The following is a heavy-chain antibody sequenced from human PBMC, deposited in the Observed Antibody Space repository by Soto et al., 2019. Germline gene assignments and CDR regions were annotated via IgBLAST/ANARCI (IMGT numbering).Heavy chain of an antibody. Sequence: SETLSLTCTVSGGSISSSSYYWGWIRQPPGKGLEWIGSIYYSGSTYYNPSLKSRVTISVDTSKNQFSLKLSSVTAADTAVYYCARPRTYYYGSGSYQEGYNWFDPWGQGTLVTVSS. CDR3: ARPRTYYYGSGSYQEGYNWFDP. J-gene: IGHJ5*02. D-gene: IGHD3-10*01. V-gene: IGHV4-39*01. CDR1: GGSISSSSYY. CDR2: IYYSGST.